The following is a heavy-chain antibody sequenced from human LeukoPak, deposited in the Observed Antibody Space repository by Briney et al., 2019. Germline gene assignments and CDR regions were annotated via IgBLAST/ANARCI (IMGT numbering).Heavy chain of an antibody. J-gene: IGHJ4*02. CDR3: ARDKREAAYDSSGP. CDR1: GFIFSTYW. Sequence: PGGSLRLSRAASGFIFSTYWMSWVRQAPGKGLEWVAKIKHDGSAQYYVDSVKGRFTISRDNAKNSLYLQMNSLRAEDTAVYYCARDKREAAYDSSGPGGQGTLVTVSS. CDR2: IKHDGSAQ. V-gene: IGHV3-7*01. D-gene: IGHD3-22*01.